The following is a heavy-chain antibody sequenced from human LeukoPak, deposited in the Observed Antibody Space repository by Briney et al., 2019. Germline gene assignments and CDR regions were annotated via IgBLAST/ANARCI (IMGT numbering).Heavy chain of an antibody. J-gene: IGHJ4*02. CDR3: AKRLYYYGSGSYSRDYYFGY. D-gene: IGHD3-10*01. CDR1: GFTFSSYA. Sequence: GGSLRLSCAASGFTFSSYAMSWVRQAPGKGLEWVAFIRYDGSNKYYADSVKGRFTISRDNSKNTLYLQMNSLRAEDTAVYYCAKRLYYYGSGSYSRDYYFGYWGQGTLVTVSS. CDR2: IRYDGSNK. V-gene: IGHV3-30*02.